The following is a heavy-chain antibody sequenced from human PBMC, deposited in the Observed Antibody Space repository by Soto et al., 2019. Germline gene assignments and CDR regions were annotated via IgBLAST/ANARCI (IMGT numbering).Heavy chain of an antibody. V-gene: IGHV4-39*01. Sequence: KTSETLSLTCTVFGGSFSSSSHYWGWIRQPPGKGLEWLGTMFYFGSTYYNTSLKSRVTISVDTSKNQFSLKLSSVTAADTAVYYCARHWALGPPPDYWGQGTLVTVSS. J-gene: IGHJ4*02. D-gene: IGHD3-16*01. CDR2: MFYFGST. CDR1: GGSFSSSSHY. CDR3: ARHWALGPPPDY.